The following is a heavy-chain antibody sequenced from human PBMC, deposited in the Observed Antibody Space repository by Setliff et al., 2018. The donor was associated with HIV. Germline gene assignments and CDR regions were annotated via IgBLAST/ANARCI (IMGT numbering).Heavy chain of an antibody. CDR2: ISAYNGNT. D-gene: IGHD3-10*01. Sequence: ASVKVSCKASGYIFISYGFSWVRQAPGQGLEWMGWISAYNGNTNYAQKLQGRVTMTTDTSTSTAYMELRNLRSDDTAVYYCARAPKRVYYYGSGTYLHDAFDIWGRGTMGTVSS. CDR3: ARAPKRVYYYGSGTYLHDAFDI. V-gene: IGHV1-18*01. J-gene: IGHJ3*02. CDR1: GYIFISYG.